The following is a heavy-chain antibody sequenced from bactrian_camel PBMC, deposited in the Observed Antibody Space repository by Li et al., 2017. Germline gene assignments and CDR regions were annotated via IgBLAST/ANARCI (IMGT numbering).Heavy chain of an antibody. Sequence: HVQLVESGGGSVQAGGSLRLSCAPSGLSVSDSSMAWFRQSPGKEPEAVAGIDRGGSTSYADSVKGRFTISRDNAKNTLYLQMNSLKPEDTATYYCATGWTYGYCGQGTQVTVS. CDR1: GLSVSDSS. CDR2: IDRGGST. V-gene: IGHV3S26*01. CDR3: ATGWTYGY. J-gene: IGHJ6*01. D-gene: IGHD5*01.